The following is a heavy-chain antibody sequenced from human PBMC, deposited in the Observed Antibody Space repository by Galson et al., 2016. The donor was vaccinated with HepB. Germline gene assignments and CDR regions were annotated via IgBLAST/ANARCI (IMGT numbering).Heavy chain of an antibody. CDR2: IGGSGDDT. Sequence: SLRLPCAAPGFTFSSSAMSWVRQAPGKGLEWVSAIGGSGDDTYYADSVTGRFTISRDKSTNTLYLQMDSLRAEDTAVYYCATGGDYDMWGQGTLVTVSS. CDR3: ATGGDYDM. D-gene: IGHD4-17*01. J-gene: IGHJ4*02. V-gene: IGHV3-23*01. CDR1: GFTFSSSA.